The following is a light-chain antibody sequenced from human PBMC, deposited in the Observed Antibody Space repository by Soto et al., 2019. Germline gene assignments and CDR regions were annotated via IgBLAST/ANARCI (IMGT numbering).Light chain of an antibody. CDR3: NSYAGSNTMV. CDR2: EVS. CDR1: SSDVGGHNF. J-gene: IGLJ2*01. Sequence: QSALTQPPSASGSPGQSVTISCTGSSSDVGGHNFVSWYQQHPGKAPKLIIYEVSKRPAGVPDRFSGSKSGNTASLTVSGLQAEDEADYHCNSYAGSNTMVFGGVTKLTVL. V-gene: IGLV2-8*01.